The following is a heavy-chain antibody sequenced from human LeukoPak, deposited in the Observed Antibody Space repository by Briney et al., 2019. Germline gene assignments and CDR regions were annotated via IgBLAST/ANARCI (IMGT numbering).Heavy chain of an antibody. Sequence: GESLKISCKGSGYSFTSYWIGWVRQMPGKGLEWMGIIYPGDSDTRYSPSFQGQVTISADKSISTAYLQWSSLKASDTAMYYCARRLTYGSGSYYWFDPWGQGTLVTVSS. CDR2: IYPGDSDT. V-gene: IGHV5-51*01. CDR3: ARRLTYGSGSYYWFDP. J-gene: IGHJ5*02. CDR1: GYSFTSYW. D-gene: IGHD3-10*01.